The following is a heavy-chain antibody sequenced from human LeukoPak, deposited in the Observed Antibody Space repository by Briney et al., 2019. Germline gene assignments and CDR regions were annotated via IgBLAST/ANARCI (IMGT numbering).Heavy chain of an antibody. V-gene: IGHV3-48*01. Sequence: GGSLRLSCAASGFTFSSYAMNCLRQAPGQGLEGVSYISSISTTIYYADSVKGRFTISRDNAKNSLFLQMNSLRAEDTAVYYCARDVEMGSTSCAWVYWGQGTLVTVSS. D-gene: IGHD2-2*01. CDR2: ISSISTTI. CDR1: GFTFSSYA. CDR3: ARDVEMGSTSCAWVY. J-gene: IGHJ4*02.